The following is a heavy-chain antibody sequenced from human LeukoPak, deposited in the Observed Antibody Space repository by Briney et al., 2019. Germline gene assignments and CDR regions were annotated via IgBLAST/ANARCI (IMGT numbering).Heavy chain of an antibody. Sequence: PGGSLRLSCAAPGFTFSSYGMHSVRQTSGKGLERGAVISYDGSTKYSADSVKGRFTISRENSKTTLFLQINSLRAEDRAVYYCAKDFSSSWYRGFDYWGQGTLVTVSS. V-gene: IGHV3-30*18. D-gene: IGHD6-13*01. J-gene: IGHJ4*02. CDR1: GFTFSSYG. CDR3: AKDFSSSWYRGFDY. CDR2: ISYDGSTK.